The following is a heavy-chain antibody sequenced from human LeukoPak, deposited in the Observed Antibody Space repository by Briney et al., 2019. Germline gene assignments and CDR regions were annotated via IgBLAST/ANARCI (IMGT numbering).Heavy chain of an antibody. CDR3: ARKYSGSGNYFFDY. J-gene: IGHJ4*02. CDR2: FSYDGSTQ. V-gene: IGHV3-30-3*01. CDR1: GFTFSTYA. Sequence: PGGSLRLSCAGSGFTFSTYAMHWVRQAPGKGLEWVALFSYDGSTQRYADSVKGRFTISRDNAKNSLYLQMNSLRDEDTAVYYCARKYSGSGNYFFDYWGQGTLVTVSS. D-gene: IGHD3-10*01.